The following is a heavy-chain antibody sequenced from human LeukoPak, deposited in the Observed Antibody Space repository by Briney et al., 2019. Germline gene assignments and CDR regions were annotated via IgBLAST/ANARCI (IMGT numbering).Heavy chain of an antibody. V-gene: IGHV7-4-1*02. CDR1: GYTFTSYA. D-gene: IGHD5-12*01. Sequence: GASVKVSCKASGYTFTSYAMNWVRQAPGQGLEWMGWINTNTGNPTYAQGFTGRFVFSLDTSVSTAYLQISSLKAEDTAVYYCARGAARDIVATIAHWGQGTLGTVSS. CDR3: ARGAARDIVATIAH. J-gene: IGHJ4*02. CDR2: INTNTGNP.